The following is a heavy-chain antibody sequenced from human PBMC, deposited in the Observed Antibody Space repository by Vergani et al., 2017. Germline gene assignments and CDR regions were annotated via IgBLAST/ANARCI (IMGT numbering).Heavy chain of an antibody. CDR1: GITFKNAW. Sequence: EVQVVESGGGLIKPGGSLRLSCVVSGITFKNAWINWVRQAPGKGLEWIGRIRSKNDGGTADYAAPLKGRFTISRDDSKDSAFLLVNNLKTEDTAVYYCATYEYSSFVDYWGQGTLVTVSS. CDR3: ATYEYSSFVDY. J-gene: IGHJ4*02. V-gene: IGHV3-15*01. CDR2: IRSKNDGGTA. D-gene: IGHD6-6*01.